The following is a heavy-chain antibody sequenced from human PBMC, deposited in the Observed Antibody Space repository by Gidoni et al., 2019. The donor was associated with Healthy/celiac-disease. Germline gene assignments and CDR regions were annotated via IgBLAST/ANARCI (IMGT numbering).Heavy chain of an antibody. J-gene: IGHJ3*02. V-gene: IGHV4-34*01. D-gene: IGHD4-17*01. Sequence: QVQLQQCGAGLLKPSETLSLTCAFYGGSFSGYYWSWIRQPPGKGLEWIGEINHSGSTNYNPSLKSRVTISVDTSKNQFSLKLSSVTAADTAVYYCARGRMTTVTTAAFDIWGQGTMVTVSS. CDR1: GGSFSGYY. CDR3: ARGRMTTVTTAAFDI. CDR2: INHSGST.